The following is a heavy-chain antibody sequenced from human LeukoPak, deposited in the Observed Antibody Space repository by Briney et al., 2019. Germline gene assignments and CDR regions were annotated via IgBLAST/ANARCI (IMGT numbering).Heavy chain of an antibody. J-gene: IGHJ4*02. CDR1: GYSISSGYY. Sequence: ASETLSLTCAVSGYSISSGYYWGWIRQPPGKGLEWIGSIYHSGSAYHNPSLKSRVTISVDTSKNQFSLKLSSVTAADTAVYYCARGIKVDYWGQGTLVTASS. CDR3: ARGIKVDY. V-gene: IGHV4-38-2*01. CDR2: IYHSGSA. D-gene: IGHD1-14*01.